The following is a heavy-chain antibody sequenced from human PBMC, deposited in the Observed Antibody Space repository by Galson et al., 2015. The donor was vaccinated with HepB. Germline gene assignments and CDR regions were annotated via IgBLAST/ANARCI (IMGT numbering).Heavy chain of an antibody. CDR1: GGSISSGGYY. CDR2: IYYSGST. D-gene: IGHD2-21*01. CDR3: ARGPDSAGDDY. Sequence: TLSLTCTVSGGSISSGGYYWSWIRQHPGKGLEWIGYIYYSGSTYYNPSLKSRVTISVDTSKNQFSLKLSSVTAADTAVYYCARGPDSAGDDYWGQGTLVTVSS. J-gene: IGHJ4*02. V-gene: IGHV4-31*03.